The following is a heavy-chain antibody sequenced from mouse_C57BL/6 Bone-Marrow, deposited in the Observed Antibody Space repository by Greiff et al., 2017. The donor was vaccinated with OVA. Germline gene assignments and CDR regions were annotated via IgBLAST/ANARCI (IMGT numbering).Heavy chain of an antibody. Sequence: VQLQQSGAELVRPGASVKLSCKASGYTFTDYYINWVKQRPGQGLEWIARIYPGSGNTYYNEKFKGKATLTAEKYSSTAYMQLSSLTSEDAAVYFCARRGYGSSYVGAMDYWGQGTSVTVSS. CDR2: IYPGSGNT. D-gene: IGHD1-1*01. CDR1: GYTFTDYY. V-gene: IGHV1-76*01. CDR3: ARRGYGSSYVGAMDY. J-gene: IGHJ4*01.